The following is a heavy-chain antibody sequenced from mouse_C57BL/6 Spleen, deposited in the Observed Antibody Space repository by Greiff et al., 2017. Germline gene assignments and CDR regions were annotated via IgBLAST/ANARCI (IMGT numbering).Heavy chain of an antibody. Sequence: VHVKQSGAELVRPGASVKLSCTASGFNIKDYYMHWVKQRPEQGLEWIGRIDPEDGDTEYAPKFQGKATMTADTSSNTAYLQLSSLTSEDTAVYYCTRDSSGYSLDYWGQGTTLTVSS. D-gene: IGHD3-2*02. CDR2: IDPEDGDT. V-gene: IGHV14-1*01. J-gene: IGHJ2*01. CDR1: GFNIKDYY. CDR3: TRDSSGYSLDY.